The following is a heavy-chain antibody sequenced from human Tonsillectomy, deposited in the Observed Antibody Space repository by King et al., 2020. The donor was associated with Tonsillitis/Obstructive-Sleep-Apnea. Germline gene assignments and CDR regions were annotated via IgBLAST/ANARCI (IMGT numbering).Heavy chain of an antibody. D-gene: IGHD7-27*01. CDR3: AELTGGD. CDR2: IYYSGST. V-gene: IGHV4-39*01. J-gene: IGHJ4*02. Sequence: QLQESGPGLVKPSETLSLTCTVSGGSISSSSYYWGWIRQPPGKGLEWIGGIYYSGSTYYNPSLKSRVTISVDTSQNQFSLKLSSVTAADTAVYYCAELTGGDWGQGTLVTVSS. CDR1: GGSISSSSYY.